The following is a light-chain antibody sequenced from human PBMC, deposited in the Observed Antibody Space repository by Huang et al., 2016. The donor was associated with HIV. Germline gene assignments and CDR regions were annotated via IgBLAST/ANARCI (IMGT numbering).Light chain of an antibody. V-gene: IGKV3-11*01. Sequence: EVVLTQSPATLSLSPGERATLSCRASQTISSYLAWYQHKPGQPPRLLIYETSKRATSIPARVSGSGSGTDFTLTISSLEPEDFAVYYCHQRAGWPLFGGGTKVEIK. CDR1: QTISSY. J-gene: IGKJ4*02. CDR3: HQRAGWPL. CDR2: ETS.